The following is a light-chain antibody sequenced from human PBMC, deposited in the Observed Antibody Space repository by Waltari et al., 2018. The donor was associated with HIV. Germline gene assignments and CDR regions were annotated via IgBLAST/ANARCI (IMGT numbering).Light chain of an antibody. CDR2: GAS. J-gene: IGKJ5*01. CDR3: QQYGSSPPIT. Sequence: EIVLTQSPGTLSLSPGESATLSCRASQSVSSSYFAGYQQNPGQAPRLLIYGASSRATGIPDRFSGSGSGTDFTLTISRLEPEDFAVYYCQQYGSSPPITFGQGTRLEIK. V-gene: IGKV3-20*01. CDR1: QSVSSSY.